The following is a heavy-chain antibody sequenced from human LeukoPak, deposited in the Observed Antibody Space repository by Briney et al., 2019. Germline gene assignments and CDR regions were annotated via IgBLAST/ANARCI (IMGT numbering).Heavy chain of an antibody. J-gene: IGHJ4*02. CDR1: GGSISSGGYY. V-gene: IGHV4-31*03. CDR2: IYYSGST. D-gene: IGHD3-22*01. Sequence: SETLSLTCTVSGGSISSGGYYWSWIRQHPGEGLEWIGYIYYSGSTYYNPSLKSRVTISVDTSKNQFSLKLSSVTAADTAVYYCARDRQGMIVPWGQGTLVTVSS. CDR3: ARDRQGMIVP.